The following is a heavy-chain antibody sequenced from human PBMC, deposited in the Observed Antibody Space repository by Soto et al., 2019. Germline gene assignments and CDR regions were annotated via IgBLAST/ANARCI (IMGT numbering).Heavy chain of an antibody. J-gene: IGHJ6*02. Sequence: ASVKVSCKASGYTFTSYGISWVRQAPGQGLEWMGWISAYNGNTNYAQKLQGRVTMTTDTSTSTAYMELRSLRSDDTAVYYCARDRRIVGAYYGMDVWGQGTTVTVPS. V-gene: IGHV1-18*04. CDR2: ISAYNGNT. CDR1: GYTFTSYG. D-gene: IGHD1-26*01. CDR3: ARDRRIVGAYYGMDV.